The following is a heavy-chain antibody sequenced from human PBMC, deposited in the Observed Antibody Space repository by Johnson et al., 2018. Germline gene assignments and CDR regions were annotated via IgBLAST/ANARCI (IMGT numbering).Heavy chain of an antibody. CDR3: AREGEYDDSSDDAFDI. V-gene: IGHV3-20*04. D-gene: IGHD3-22*01. CDR2: INWNGGST. Sequence: VQLVESGGGVVQPGRSLRLSCAASGFTFDDYGMSWVRQDPGKGLEWVSGINWNGGSTGYADSVKGRFIISRDNAKNSLYLQLNSRRAEDTAVYYCAREGEYDDSSDDAFDIWGQGKMVTVSS. CDR1: GFTFDDYG. J-gene: IGHJ3*02.